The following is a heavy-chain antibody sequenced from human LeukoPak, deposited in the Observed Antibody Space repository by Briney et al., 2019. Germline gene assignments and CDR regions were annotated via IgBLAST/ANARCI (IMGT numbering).Heavy chain of an antibody. CDR1: GGTFSSYA. Sequence: SVKVSCKASGGTFSSYAISWVRQAPGQGFEWMGGIIPIFGTANYAQKFQGRVTITADESTSTAYMELSSLRSEDTAVYYCARPPRCGSGCLQYFQHWGQGTLVTVSS. J-gene: IGHJ1*01. D-gene: IGHD6-19*01. CDR2: IIPIFGTA. V-gene: IGHV1-69*13. CDR3: ARPPRCGSGCLQYFQH.